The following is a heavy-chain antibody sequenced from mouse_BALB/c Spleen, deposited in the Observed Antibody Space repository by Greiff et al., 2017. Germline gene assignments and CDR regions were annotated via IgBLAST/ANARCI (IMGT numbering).Heavy chain of an antibody. CDR1: GFTFSSYG. Sequence: EVMLVESGGDLVKPGGSLKLSCAASGFTFSSYGMSWVRQTPDKRLEWVATISSGGSYTYYPDSVKGRFTISRDNAKNTLYLQMSSLKSEDTAMYYCARKIITTVVAFDYWGQGTTLTVSS. V-gene: IGHV5-6*01. J-gene: IGHJ2*01. CDR3: ARKIITTVVAFDY. CDR2: ISSGGSYT. D-gene: IGHD1-1*01.